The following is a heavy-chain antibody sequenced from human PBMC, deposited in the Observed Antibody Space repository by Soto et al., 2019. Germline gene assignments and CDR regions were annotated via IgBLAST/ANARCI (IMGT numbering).Heavy chain of an antibody. D-gene: IGHD3-9*01. Sequence: QVQLVQSGPEVKKPGAPVKISCQASGYTFTDFDINWVRQATGQGLEWMGWMNPNTGNTRYAQRFQGRLIMTRDTSISTAYMEMGSLNSEDTAVYYCARGKLVTLTDFWGQGTLVTVSS. CDR1: GYTFTDFD. CDR2: MNPNTGNT. V-gene: IGHV1-8*02. J-gene: IGHJ4*02. CDR3: ARGKLVTLTDF.